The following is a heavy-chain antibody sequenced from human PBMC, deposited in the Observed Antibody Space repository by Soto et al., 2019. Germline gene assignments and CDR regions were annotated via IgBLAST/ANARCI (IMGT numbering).Heavy chain of an antibody. V-gene: IGHV3-7*01. Sequence: EVQLVESGGGLVQPGGSLRLSCAASGFTSSNYWMSWVRQAPGKGLEWVANIKEDGSEKYYVDSVKGRFTVSRDNSKNSLYLQMDSLRVEDTAVYYCARGRDYYHSSCYYPYYFDYWGQGSLVTVSS. CDR3: ARGRDYYHSSCYYPYYFDY. J-gene: IGHJ4*02. CDR1: GFTSSNYW. CDR2: IKEDGSEK. D-gene: IGHD3-22*01.